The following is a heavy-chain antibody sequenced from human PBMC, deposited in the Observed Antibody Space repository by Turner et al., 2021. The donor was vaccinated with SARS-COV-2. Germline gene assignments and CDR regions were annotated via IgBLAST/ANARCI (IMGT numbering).Heavy chain of an antibody. D-gene: IGHD5-18*01. J-gene: IGHJ4*02. V-gene: IGHV3-7*03. Sequence: EVQVVESGGGLVQPGGSVRLSCAVSGLTFSSYVMRWVRPAPGKGLEWVANIKQEESEKNYVASGKGRFTISRDNAKNSLYLQMNSLRAEDTAVYYCATGGYSYHHWGQGTLVTVSS. CDR1: GLTFSSYV. CDR2: IKQEESEK. CDR3: ATGGYSYHH.